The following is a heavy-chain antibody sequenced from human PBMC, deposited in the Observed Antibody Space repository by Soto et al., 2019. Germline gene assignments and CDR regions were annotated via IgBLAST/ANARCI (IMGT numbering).Heavy chain of an antibody. J-gene: IGHJ5*02. Sequence: PSETLSLTCTFSGGSINSGLFYWSWIRPPPGKGLEWIGYIYYSGSTYYNPSLKSRVTISVDTSKNQFSLELSSVTAADTAVYYCARVLNGYCSGGSCYDWFGPWGQGALVTVP. CDR1: GGSINSGLFY. V-gene: IGHV4-30-4*02. CDR2: IYYSGST. CDR3: ARVLNGYCSGGSCYDWFGP. D-gene: IGHD2-15*01.